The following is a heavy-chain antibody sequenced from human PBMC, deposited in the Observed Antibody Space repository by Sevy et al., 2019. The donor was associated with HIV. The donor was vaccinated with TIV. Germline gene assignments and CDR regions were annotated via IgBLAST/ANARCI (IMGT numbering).Heavy chain of an antibody. CDR1: GFTFSSYA. Sequence: GGSLRLSCAASGFTFSSYAMHWVRQAPGKGLEWVAVISYDGSNKYYADSVKGRFTISRDNSKNTLYLQMNSLRAKDTAVDYWARPHSSSSPNWFDPWGQGTLVTVSS. CDR2: ISYDGSNK. D-gene: IGHD6-6*01. CDR3: ARPHSSSSPNWFDP. J-gene: IGHJ5*02. V-gene: IGHV3-30-3*01.